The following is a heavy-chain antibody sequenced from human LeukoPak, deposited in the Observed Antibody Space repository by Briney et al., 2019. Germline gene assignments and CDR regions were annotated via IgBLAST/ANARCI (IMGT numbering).Heavy chain of an antibody. D-gene: IGHD3-22*01. CDR3: ARSEITMIVVVPFDY. CDR2: ISAYNGNT. V-gene: IGHV1-18*01. CDR1: GYTFTSYG. J-gene: IGHJ4*02. Sequence: ASVKVSCKASGYTFTSYGISWGRQAPGQRLEWMGWISAYNGNTNYAQKLQGRVTMTTDTSTSTAYMELRSLRYDDTAVYYCARSEITMIVVVPFDYWGQGTLVTVSS.